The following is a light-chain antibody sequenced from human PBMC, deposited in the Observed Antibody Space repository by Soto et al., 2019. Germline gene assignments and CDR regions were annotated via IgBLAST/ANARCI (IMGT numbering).Light chain of an antibody. J-gene: IGKJ1*01. V-gene: IGKV3-20*01. CDR3: QQYATSRWT. CDR1: QSVASAY. CDR2: GAS. Sequence: ETVLTQSPGILSLSPGERATLSCRASQSVASAYLAWYQQKPGQAPRLLMYGASSRATGIPDRFSGSGSGTDFTLTISSLEPEDFAVYYCQQYATSRWTFGQGTKVDLK.